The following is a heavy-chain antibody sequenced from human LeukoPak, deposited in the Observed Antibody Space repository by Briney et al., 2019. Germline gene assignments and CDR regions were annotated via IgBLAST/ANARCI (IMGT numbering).Heavy chain of an antibody. D-gene: IGHD4-17*01. J-gene: IGHJ4*02. CDR3: ARATVTTGWYFDY. Sequence: PSETLSLTCTVSGGSISSYYWSWIRQPPGKGLEWIGYIYYSGSTNYNPSLKSRVTISVDTSKNQFSLKLSSVTAADTAVYYCARATVTTGWYFDYWGQGTLVTVSS. V-gene: IGHV4-59*01. CDR1: GGSISSYY. CDR2: IYYSGST.